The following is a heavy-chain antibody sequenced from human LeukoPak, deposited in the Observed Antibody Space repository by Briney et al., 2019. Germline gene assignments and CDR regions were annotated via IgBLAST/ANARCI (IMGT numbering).Heavy chain of an antibody. CDR1: GFIFRNFG. J-gene: IGHJ5*02. CDR2: ISDVVAHT. D-gene: IGHD3-16*01. Sequence: GESPRLSCAASGFIFRNFGMSWIRQAPGKGLEWVSHISDVVAHTWYADSVKGRFIISRDNSNNRVFLQMNSLRPEDTALYYCAKDNYGGVYASWGQGTLVTVSS. V-gene: IGHV3-23*01. CDR3: AKDNYGGVYAS.